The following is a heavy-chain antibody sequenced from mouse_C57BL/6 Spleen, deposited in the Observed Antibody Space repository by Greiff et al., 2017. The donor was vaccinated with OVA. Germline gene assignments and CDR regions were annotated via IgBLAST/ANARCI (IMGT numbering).Heavy chain of an antibody. Sequence: EVQGVESGPELVKPGASVKIPCKASGYTFTDYNMDWVKQSHGKSLEWIGDINPNNGGTIYNQKFKGKATLTVDKSSSTAYMELRSLTSEDTAVYYCARGSSYYGTLDYWGQGTTLTVSS. CDR1: GYTFTDYN. V-gene: IGHV1-18*01. D-gene: IGHD2-1*01. CDR3: ARGSSYYGTLDY. J-gene: IGHJ2*01. CDR2: INPNNGGT.